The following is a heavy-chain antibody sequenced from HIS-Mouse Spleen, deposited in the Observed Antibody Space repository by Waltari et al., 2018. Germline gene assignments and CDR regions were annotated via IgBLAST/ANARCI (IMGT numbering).Heavy chain of an antibody. V-gene: IGHV4-39*07. J-gene: IGHJ5*02. Sequence: QLQLQESGPGLVKPSETLSLTCTVSGGSISSSSYYWGWIHQPPGKGLEWIGSIYYRGSTYYNPSLKRRVTISVDTSKNQFSLKLSSVTAADTAVYYCARDEKSYDFWSGYYLWGANWFDPWGQGTLVTVSS. CDR3: ARDEKSYDFWSGYYLWGANWFDP. CDR1: GGSISSSSYY. D-gene: IGHD3-3*01. CDR2: IYYRGST.